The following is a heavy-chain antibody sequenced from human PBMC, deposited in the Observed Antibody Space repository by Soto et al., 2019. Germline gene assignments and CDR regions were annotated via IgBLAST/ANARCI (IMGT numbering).Heavy chain of an antibody. CDR1: GYSFTSYW. Sequence: EVQLVQSGAEVKKPGESLKISCKGSGYSFTSYWIGWVRQMPGKGLEWMGIIYPCDSDTRYSPSFQGQVTISADKSISTAYLQWSSLKASDTAIYYCARTAAAGKYYYGVDVWGQGTTVTVSS. D-gene: IGHD6-13*01. CDR2: IYPCDSDT. CDR3: ARTAAAGKYYYGVDV. J-gene: IGHJ6*02. V-gene: IGHV5-51*01.